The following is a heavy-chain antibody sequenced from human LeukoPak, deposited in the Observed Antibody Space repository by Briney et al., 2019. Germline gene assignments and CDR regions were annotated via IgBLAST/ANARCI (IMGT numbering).Heavy chain of an antibody. J-gene: IGHJ4*02. CDR3: ARAFTTDGDRRGLVD. Sequence: VASVKVSCKASGYSFTSFYMNWVRQAPGQGPEWMGIINPSGGSANYAQKFQGRVTMTRDTSSNTVYMDLSSLTSEDTAVYYCARAFTTDGDRRGLVDWGQGTLVTVSS. CDR1: GYSFTSFY. V-gene: IGHV1-46*01. D-gene: IGHD4-17*01. CDR2: INPSGGSA.